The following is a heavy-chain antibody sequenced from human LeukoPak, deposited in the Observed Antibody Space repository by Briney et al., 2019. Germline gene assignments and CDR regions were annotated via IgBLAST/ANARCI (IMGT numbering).Heavy chain of an antibody. V-gene: IGHV4-30-2*01. CDR3: ARDRSGQQQLLYYYYYMDV. CDR2: IYHSGST. D-gene: IGHD6-13*01. CDR1: GGSISSGGYY. Sequence: PSQTLSLTCTVSGGSISSGGYYWSWIRQPPGKGLEWIGYIYHSGSTYYNPSLKSRVTMSVDTSKNQFSLKLSSVTAADTAVYYCARDRSGQQQLLYYYYYMDVWGKGTTVTVSS. J-gene: IGHJ6*03.